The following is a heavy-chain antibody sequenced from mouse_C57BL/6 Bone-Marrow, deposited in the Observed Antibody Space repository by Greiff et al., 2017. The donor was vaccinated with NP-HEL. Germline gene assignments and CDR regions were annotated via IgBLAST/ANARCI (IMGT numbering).Heavy chain of an antibody. CDR2: LWGDGST. CDR1: GFSLTSYG. V-gene: IGHV2-3*01. J-gene: IGHJ1*03. D-gene: IGHD1-1*01. CDR3: AKRSDYYGSRRWYFDV. Sequence: QVQLKESGPGLVAPSQSLSITCTVSGFSLTSYGVSWVRQPPGKGLEWLGVLWGDGSTNYHSALISRLSISKDNSKSQVFLKLNSLQTDDTATYYCAKRSDYYGSRRWYFDVWGTGTTVTVSS.